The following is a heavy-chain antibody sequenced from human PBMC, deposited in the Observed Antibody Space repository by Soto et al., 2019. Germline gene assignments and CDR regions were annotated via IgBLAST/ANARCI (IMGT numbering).Heavy chain of an antibody. CDR3: AREMRWLLFPWFDP. V-gene: IGHV1-8*01. Sequence: QVQLVQSGAEVKKPGASVKVSCKASGYTFTSYDINWVRQATGQGLEWMGWMNPNSGNTGYAQKFQGRVTMTRNTSISTAYMELSSLRSEDTAVYYCAREMRWLLFPWFDPWGQGTLVTVSS. CDR2: MNPNSGNT. CDR1: GYTFTSYD. D-gene: IGHD5-12*01. J-gene: IGHJ5*02.